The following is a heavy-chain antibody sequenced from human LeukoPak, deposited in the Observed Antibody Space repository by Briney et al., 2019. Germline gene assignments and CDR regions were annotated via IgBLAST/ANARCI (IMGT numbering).Heavy chain of an antibody. Sequence: GSSVKVSCKASGGTFSSYAISWVRQAPGQGLEWMGGSIPIFGTANYAQKFQGRVTITADESTSTAYMELSSLRSEDTAVYYCARGPAPSYDFWSGYCYYWGQGTLVTVSS. J-gene: IGHJ4*02. D-gene: IGHD3-3*01. CDR2: SIPIFGTA. V-gene: IGHV1-69*01. CDR1: GGTFSSYA. CDR3: ARGPAPSYDFWSGYCYY.